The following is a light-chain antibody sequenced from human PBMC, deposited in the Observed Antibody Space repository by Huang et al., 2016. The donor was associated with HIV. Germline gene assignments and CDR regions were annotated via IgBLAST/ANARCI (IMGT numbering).Light chain of an antibody. V-gene: IGKV1-5*03. Sequence: DIQMTQSPSTLSASVGDRVTITCRASQSISNWLALYQQKPGKAPKLLIHKSSTLETGVPSRFSGSRSGTEFTLTISSLQPDDFATYYCQQYNSYSITFGQGTRLEI. CDR1: QSISNW. CDR2: KSS. J-gene: IGKJ5*01. CDR3: QQYNSYSIT.